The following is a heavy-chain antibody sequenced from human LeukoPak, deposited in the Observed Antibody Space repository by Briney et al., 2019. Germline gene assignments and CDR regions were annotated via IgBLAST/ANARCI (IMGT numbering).Heavy chain of an antibody. CDR3: GKSGSRDWDYFEY. Sequence: GGCLRLSRAASGFTFSSYAMDWVRQAPGRGLGWVSTISGEGGDTNYADSVGGRFTISRANSKNTLSLQMTSLRADDTAVYYCGKSGSRDWDYFEYWGQGTLVTASS. D-gene: IGHD6-19*01. V-gene: IGHV3-23*01. CDR1: GFTFSSYA. J-gene: IGHJ4*02. CDR2: ISGEGGDT.